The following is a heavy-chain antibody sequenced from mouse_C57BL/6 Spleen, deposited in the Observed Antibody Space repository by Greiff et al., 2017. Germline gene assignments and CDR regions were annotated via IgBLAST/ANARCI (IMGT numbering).Heavy chain of an antibody. CDR1: GYTFTSYW. Sequence: QVQLQQPGAELVMPGASVKLSCKASGYTFTSYWMHWVKQRPGQGLEWIGEIDPSDSYTNYNQKFKGKSTLTVDKSSSTAYMQLSSLTSEDSAVYYCARPRGTTGGNLAYWGQGTLVTVSA. D-gene: IGHD1-1*01. V-gene: IGHV1-69*01. J-gene: IGHJ3*01. CDR2: IDPSDSYT. CDR3: ARPRGTTGGNLAY.